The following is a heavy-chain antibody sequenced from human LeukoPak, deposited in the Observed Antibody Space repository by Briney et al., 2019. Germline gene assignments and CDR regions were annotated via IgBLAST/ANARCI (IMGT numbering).Heavy chain of an antibody. D-gene: IGHD3-22*01. CDR3: ARHRDSSGYYFSLNH. Sequence: ASETLSLTCTVSGGSISSSNYYWGWIRQPPGKGLEWIGSIYYSGSTFYNPSLKSRVTIFVDTSKNQLSLKLSSVTAADTAVYYCARHRDSSGYYFSLNHWGQGTLVTVSS. CDR1: GGSISSSNYY. CDR2: IYYSGST. V-gene: IGHV4-39*01. J-gene: IGHJ4*02.